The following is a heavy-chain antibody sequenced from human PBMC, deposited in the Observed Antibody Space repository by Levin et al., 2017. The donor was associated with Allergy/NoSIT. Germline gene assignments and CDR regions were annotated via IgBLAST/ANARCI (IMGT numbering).Heavy chain of an antibody. D-gene: IGHD6-13*01. V-gene: IGHV3-64D*06. Sequence: GESLKISCSASGFTFSSYAMHWVRQAPGKGLEYVSAISSNGGSTYYADSVKGRFTISRDNSKNTLYLQMSSLRAEDTAVYYCVKGGSSSWYWFDPWGQGTLVTVSS. J-gene: IGHJ5*02. CDR2: ISSNGGST. CDR1: GFTFSSYA. CDR3: VKGGSSSWYWFDP.